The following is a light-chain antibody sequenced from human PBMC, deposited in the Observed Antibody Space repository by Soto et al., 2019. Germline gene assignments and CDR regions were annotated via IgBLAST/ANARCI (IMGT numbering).Light chain of an antibody. Sequence: QSVLTQPASVSGSPGQSITLSCTGTSSDIGGYNYVSWYQQHPGKAPKLMIYEVSDRPSGISNRFSGSKSANTASLTISGLQAEDEADYYCSPYTSSSTVVFGGGTKVTVL. CDR3: SPYTSSSTVV. V-gene: IGLV2-14*01. J-gene: IGLJ3*02. CDR2: EVS. CDR1: SSDIGGYNY.